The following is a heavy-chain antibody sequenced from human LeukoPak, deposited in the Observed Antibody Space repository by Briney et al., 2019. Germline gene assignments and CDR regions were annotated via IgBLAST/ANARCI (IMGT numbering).Heavy chain of an antibody. Sequence: GGSLRLSCAASGFTFSVYDMYWIRQSPGKGLECVSVISRGGISYYADSVKGRFTISRDNSKNTLYLQMNSLRAEDTAVYYCAKDQSGSYGPDAFDIWGQGTMVTVSS. D-gene: IGHD1-26*01. J-gene: IGHJ3*02. CDR3: AKDQSGSYGPDAFDI. V-gene: IGHV3-23*01. CDR1: GFTFSVYD. CDR2: ISRGGIS.